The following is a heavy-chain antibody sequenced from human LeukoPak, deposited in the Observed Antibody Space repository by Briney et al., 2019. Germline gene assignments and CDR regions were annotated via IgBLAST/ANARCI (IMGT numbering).Heavy chain of an antibody. CDR1: GGSISSYY. CDR3: ARDRLLERFGWLDL. V-gene: IGHV4-59*01. D-gene: IGHD1-1*01. CDR2: IYYSGST. J-gene: IGHJ5*02. Sequence: SETLSLTCTVSGGSISSYYWSWIRQPPGKGLEGVGYIYYSGSTNYNPSLKRRVTISVDTSKIQFSLKLSSVTAANTAVYYCARDRLLERFGWLDLWGQGTLVTVSS.